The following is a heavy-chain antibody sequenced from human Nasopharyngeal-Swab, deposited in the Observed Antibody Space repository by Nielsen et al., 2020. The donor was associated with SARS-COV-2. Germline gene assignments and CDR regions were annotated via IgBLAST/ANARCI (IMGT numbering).Heavy chain of an antibody. CDR1: GFTFSSYS. J-gene: IGHJ4*01. D-gene: IGHD2/OR15-2a*01. CDR3: VRGWRSNSFDY. CDR2: ISRSSSTI. V-gene: IGHV3-48*01. Sequence: GESLKISCAASGFTFSSYSMNWVRQAPGKGLEWVSYISRSSSTIYYADSVRGRFSISRDNAKNSLSLLMSTLRGEDTAVYYCVRGWRSNSFDYWGQGARVTVSA.